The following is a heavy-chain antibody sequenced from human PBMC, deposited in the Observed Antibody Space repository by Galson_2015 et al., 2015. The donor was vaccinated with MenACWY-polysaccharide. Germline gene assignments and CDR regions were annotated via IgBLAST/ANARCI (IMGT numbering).Heavy chain of an antibody. J-gene: IGHJ4*02. Sequence: SVKASCKASGYTFTSYDINWVRQATGQGLEWMGWMNPNSGNTGYAQKSQGRVTMTRNTSISTAYMELSSLRSEDTAVYYCAISSSPNFDYWGQGTLVTVSS. CDR3: AISSSPNFDY. CDR1: GYTFTSYD. D-gene: IGHD6-6*01. CDR2: MNPNSGNT. V-gene: IGHV1-8*01.